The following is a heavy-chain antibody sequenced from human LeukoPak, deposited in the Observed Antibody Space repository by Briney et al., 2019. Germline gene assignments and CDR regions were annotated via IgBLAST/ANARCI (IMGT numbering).Heavy chain of an antibody. Sequence: GGSLRLSCAGSGFTFSNYGMHWVRQAPGKGPEWVAVISYDGTNKYYADSVKGRFTISRDNSKNSLYLQMDSLRAEDTAVYYCARGGSGSSYWGQGTLVTVSS. CDR3: ARGGSGSSY. CDR2: ISYDGTNK. J-gene: IGHJ4*02. CDR1: GFTFSNYG. D-gene: IGHD3-10*01. V-gene: IGHV3-30*03.